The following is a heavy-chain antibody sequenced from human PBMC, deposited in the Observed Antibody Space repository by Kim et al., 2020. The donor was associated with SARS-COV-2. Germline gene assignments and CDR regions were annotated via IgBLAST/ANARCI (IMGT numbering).Heavy chain of an antibody. CDR1: QFTFSTYG. CDR2: IWYDGSNK. Sequence: GGSLRLSCAASQFTFSTYGMHWVRQAPGKGLEWVAVIWYDGSNKYYADSVKGRFTISRDNSKNMLYLQMNSLRAEDTAVYYCARDQGSMVRGPKGYFDYWGQGTLVTVSS. J-gene: IGHJ4*02. D-gene: IGHD3-10*01. CDR3: ARDQGSMVRGPKGYFDY. V-gene: IGHV3-33*01.